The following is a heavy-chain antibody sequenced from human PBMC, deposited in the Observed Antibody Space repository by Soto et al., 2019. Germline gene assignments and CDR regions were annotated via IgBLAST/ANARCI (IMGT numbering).Heavy chain of an antibody. V-gene: IGHV4-34*01. CDR3: ARNYCSGGTCYLFFDS. CDR2: INHRGNA. J-gene: IGHJ4*02. CDR1: GGSFRGYY. Sequence: SETLSLTCAVYGGSFRGYYWSWIRQPPGEGLQWIGEINHRGNANYNPSLKSRVTISIDTSKNQFSLRLNSLTAADTAVYYCARNYCSGGTCYLFFDSWGQGTPVTVSS. D-gene: IGHD2-15*01.